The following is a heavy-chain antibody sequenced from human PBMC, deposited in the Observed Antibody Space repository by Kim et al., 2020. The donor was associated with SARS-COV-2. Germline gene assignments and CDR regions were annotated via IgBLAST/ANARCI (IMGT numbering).Heavy chain of an antibody. Sequence: GGSLRLSCAASGFTFSSYGMHWVRQAPGKGLEWVAVIWYDGSNKYYADSVKGRFTISRDNSKNTLYLQMNSLRAEDTAVYYCAREVGATKDSVGYYYYGMDVWGQGTTVTVSS. CDR1: GFTFSSYG. V-gene: IGHV3-33*01. D-gene: IGHD1-26*01. CDR3: AREVGATKDSVGYYYYGMDV. J-gene: IGHJ6*02. CDR2: IWYDGSNK.